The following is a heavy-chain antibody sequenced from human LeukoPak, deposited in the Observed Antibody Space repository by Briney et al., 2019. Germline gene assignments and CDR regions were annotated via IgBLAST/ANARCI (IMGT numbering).Heavy chain of an antibody. J-gene: IGHJ6*02. CDR3: ARDDQSVTMGRGQVNYYYYGMDV. CDR2: MSYDESTK. Sequence: PGRSLRLSCAASGFSFNAYWMHWARQAPGTGLEWVAVMSYDESTKYYADSVKGRFTISRDNPRNTLFLQMNSVRAEDTAVYYCARDDQSVTMGRGQVNYYYYGMDVWGQGTTVTVSS. D-gene: IGHD3-10*01. V-gene: IGHV3-30*03. CDR1: GFSFNAYW.